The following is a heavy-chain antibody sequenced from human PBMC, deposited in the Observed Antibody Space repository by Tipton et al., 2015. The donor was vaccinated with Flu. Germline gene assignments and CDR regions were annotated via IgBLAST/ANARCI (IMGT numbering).Heavy chain of an antibody. D-gene: IGHD3-3*01. CDR2: VNHFGTT. J-gene: IGHJ6*02. Sequence: GLVKPSETLSLSCEVSGGSFSGFYWSWIRQPPGKGLEWLGEVNHFGTTTYNPSLQSRVTFSLDMSKNQFSLNLTSVTAADTAVYYCARVSKIFGGAPYIYYYGMDVWGQGTTVTVSS. CDR1: GGSFSGFY. CDR3: ARVSKIFGGAPYIYYYGMDV. V-gene: IGHV4-34*01.